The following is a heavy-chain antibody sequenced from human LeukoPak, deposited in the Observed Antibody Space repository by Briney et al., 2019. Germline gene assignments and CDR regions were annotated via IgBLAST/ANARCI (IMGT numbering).Heavy chain of an antibody. D-gene: IGHD3-22*01. CDR1: GGSFSGYY. CDR2: INHSGST. J-gene: IGHJ4*02. V-gene: IGHV4-34*01. CDR3: ARSLPYYDSSGYYTDY. Sequence: SETLFLTCAVYGGSFSGYYWSWIRQPPGKGLEWIGEINHSGSTNYNPSLKSRVTISVDTSKNQFSLKLSSVTAADTAVYYCARSLPYYDSSGYYTDYWGQGTLVTVSS.